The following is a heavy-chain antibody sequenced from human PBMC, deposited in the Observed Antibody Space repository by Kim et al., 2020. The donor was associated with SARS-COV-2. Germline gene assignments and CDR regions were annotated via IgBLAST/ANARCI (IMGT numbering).Heavy chain of an antibody. J-gene: IGHJ4*02. V-gene: IGHV4-59*08. D-gene: IGHD6-13*01. CDR3: ARHVSSSWLFDY. Sequence: NHHPALNSRVTIPGNTANNQFSLTLRSVTAADTAVYYCARHVSSSWLFDYWGQGILVTVSS.